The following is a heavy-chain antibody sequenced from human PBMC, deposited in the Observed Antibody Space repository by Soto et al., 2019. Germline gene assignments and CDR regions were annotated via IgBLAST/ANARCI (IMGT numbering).Heavy chain of an antibody. CDR3: ASTKDYSSSLDY. CDR2: VYYTGRT. Sequence: KSSETLSLTCTVSGGSISSGGYYWSWIRQHPGKGLEWIGCVYYTGRTCYNPSLKSRITISVDTSKKHFSLKLSSVTAADTAVYYCASTKDYSSSLDYWGQGILVTVSS. J-gene: IGHJ4*02. V-gene: IGHV4-31*03. CDR1: GGSISSGGYY. D-gene: IGHD6-6*01.